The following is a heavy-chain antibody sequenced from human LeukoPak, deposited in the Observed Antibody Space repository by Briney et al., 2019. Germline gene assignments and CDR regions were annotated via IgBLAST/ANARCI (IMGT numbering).Heavy chain of an antibody. CDR2: ISPSGGIT. Sequence: GGSLRLSCAASGFTFSSHGMNWVRQAPGKGLEWVSGISPSGGITYYTDSVKGRFTISRDNARNSLYLHMNSLRAEDTAVYYCASQRWLQSSFDYWGQGTLVTVSS. CDR1: GFTFSSHG. CDR3: ASQRWLQSSFDY. D-gene: IGHD5-24*01. V-gene: IGHV3-23*01. J-gene: IGHJ4*02.